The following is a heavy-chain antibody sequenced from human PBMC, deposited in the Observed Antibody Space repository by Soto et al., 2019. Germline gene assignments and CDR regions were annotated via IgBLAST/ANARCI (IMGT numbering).Heavy chain of an antibody. D-gene: IGHD2-21*02. J-gene: IGHJ4*02. CDR1: GAAGTSGTDY. CDR3: ARGVGHFMVVTSRFDY. V-gene: IGHV4-61*01. CDR2: IIFTGST. Sequence: ETLCPTCTDFGAAGTSGTDYWIFIRRPAAKGVEWGGYIIFTGSTTNNPSLERRITLAIDASKNQFSLKLSSVTAADTAVYYCARGVGHFMVVTSRFDYWGQGTLVNVSS.